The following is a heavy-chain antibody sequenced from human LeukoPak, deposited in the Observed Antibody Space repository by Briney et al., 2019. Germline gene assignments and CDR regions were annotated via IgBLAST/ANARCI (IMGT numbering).Heavy chain of an antibody. J-gene: IGHJ4*02. Sequence: NPSETLSLTCTVSGGSVSSGSYYWSCIRQPPGKGLEWIGHIYYSGSTNYNPSLKSRVTISVDTSKNQFSLKLSSVTAADTAVYYCARGSTDFWGGYALDYWGQGTLVTVSS. D-gene: IGHD3-3*01. V-gene: IGHV4-61*01. CDR1: GGSVSSGSYY. CDR2: IYYSGST. CDR3: ARGSTDFWGGYALDY.